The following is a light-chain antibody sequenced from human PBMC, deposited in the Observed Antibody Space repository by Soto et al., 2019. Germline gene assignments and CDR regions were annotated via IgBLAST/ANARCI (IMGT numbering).Light chain of an antibody. CDR3: NSYAGNNRYL. Sequence: QSVLTQPPSVSGAPGQRVTISCTGSSSNIGAGYDVHWYQQLPGKAPKLIIYEVTKRPSGVPNRFSGSKSGNTASLTVSGLQAEDEADYYCNSYAGNNRYLFGTGTKVTVL. V-gene: IGLV1-40*01. J-gene: IGLJ1*01. CDR2: EVT. CDR1: SSNIGAGYD.